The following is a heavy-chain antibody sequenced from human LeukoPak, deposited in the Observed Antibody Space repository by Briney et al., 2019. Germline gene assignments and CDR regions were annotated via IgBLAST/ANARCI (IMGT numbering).Heavy chain of an antibody. CDR1: GYTFTSYG. J-gene: IGHJ5*02. V-gene: IGHV1-18*01. CDR2: ISAYNGNT. D-gene: IGHD3-3*01. Sequence: ASVKVSCKASGYTFTSYGISWVRQAPGQGLEWMGWISAYNGNTNYAQKLQGRVTMTTDTSTSTAYMELRSLRFDDTAVYYCAREEVFYDFWSGYYGRRWFDPWGQGTLVTVSS. CDR3: AREEVFYDFWSGYYGRRWFDP.